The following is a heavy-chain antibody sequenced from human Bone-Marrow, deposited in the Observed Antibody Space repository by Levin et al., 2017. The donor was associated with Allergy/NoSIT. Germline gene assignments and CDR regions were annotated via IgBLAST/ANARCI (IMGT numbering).Heavy chain of an antibody. CDR2: ISSSGSTI. V-gene: IGHV3-11*01. D-gene: IGHD5-18*01. CDR3: ARDRVQEYSYGSAPPLYYYDYDGMDV. Sequence: GESLKISCAASGFTFSDYYMSWIRQAPGKGLEWVSYISSSGSTIYYADSVKGRFTISRDNAKNSLYLQMNSLRAEDTAVYYCARDRVQEYSYGSAPPLYYYDYDGMDVWGQGTTVTVSS. J-gene: IGHJ6*02. CDR1: GFTFSDYY.